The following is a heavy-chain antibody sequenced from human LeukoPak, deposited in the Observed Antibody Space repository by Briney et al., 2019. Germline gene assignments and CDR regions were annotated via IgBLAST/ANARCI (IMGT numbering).Heavy chain of an antibody. CDR2: MYYSGST. J-gene: IGHJ4*02. CDR1: GGSISSSSYY. D-gene: IGHD4-23*01. V-gene: IGHV4-39*01. CDR3: ARLTTVVTPGFDY. Sequence: SETLSITCTVSGGSISSSSYYWGWIRQPPGKGLEWIGNMYYSGSTYCNPSLKSRVTMSIDTSKNQFSLKLSFVTAADTAVYYCARLTTVVTPGFDYWGQGTLVTVSS.